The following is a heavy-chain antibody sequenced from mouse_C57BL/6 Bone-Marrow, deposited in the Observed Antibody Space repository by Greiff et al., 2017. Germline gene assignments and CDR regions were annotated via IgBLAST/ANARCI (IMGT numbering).Heavy chain of an antibody. CDR1: GYTFTSYW. J-gene: IGHJ4*01. D-gene: IGHD2-1*01. Sequence: QVQLQQSGAELVRPGSSVKLSCKASGYTFTSYWMHWVKQRPIQGLEWIGNIDPSDSETHYNQKFKDKATLTVDKSSSTAYMQLSSLTSEDSAVYYCARGHGNSLLYAMDYWGQGTSVTVSS. V-gene: IGHV1-52*01. CDR3: ARGHGNSLLYAMDY. CDR2: IDPSDSET.